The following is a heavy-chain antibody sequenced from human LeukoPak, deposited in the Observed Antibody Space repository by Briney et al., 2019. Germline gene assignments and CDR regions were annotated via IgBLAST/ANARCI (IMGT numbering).Heavy chain of an antibody. CDR3: ALGVLRFLEWTALGY. J-gene: IGHJ4*02. CDR1: GFTFSDYY. V-gene: IGHV3-11*04. Sequence: PGGSLRLSCAASGFTFSDYYMSWIRQAPGKGLEWISYISSSGSNIYYADSVKGRFTISRDNAKNSLYLQMNSLRAEDTAVYYCALGVLRFLEWTALGYWGQGTLVTVSS. D-gene: IGHD3-3*01. CDR2: ISSSGSNI.